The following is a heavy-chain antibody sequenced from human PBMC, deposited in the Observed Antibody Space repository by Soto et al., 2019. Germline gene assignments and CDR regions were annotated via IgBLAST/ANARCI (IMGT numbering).Heavy chain of an antibody. V-gene: IGHV1-18*04. J-gene: IGHJ6*02. CDR1: GYTFTSYG. CDR3: ARDMAVAGTPYYYYYYGMDV. CDR2: ISAYNGNT. D-gene: IGHD6-19*01. Sequence: GASVKVSCKASGYTFTSYGISWVRQAPGQGLEWMGWISAYNGNTNYAQKLQGRVTMTTDTSTSTAYMELRSLRSDDTAVYYCARDMAVAGTPYYYYYYGMDVWGQGTTVTVSS.